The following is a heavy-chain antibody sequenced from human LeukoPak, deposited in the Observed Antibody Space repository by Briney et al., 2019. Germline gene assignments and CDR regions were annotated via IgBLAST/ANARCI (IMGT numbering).Heavy chain of an antibody. CDR2: IIPIFGTA. D-gene: IGHD5-18*01. V-gene: IGHV1-69*05. CDR1: GGTFSSYA. J-gene: IGHJ4*02. CDR3: ARSYGYSYGAFDY. Sequence: SVKVSCKASGGTFSSYAISWVRQAPGQGLEWMGRIIPIFGTANYAQKFQGRITITTDESTSTAYMELSSLRSEDTAVYYCARSYGYSYGAFDYWGQGTLVTVSS.